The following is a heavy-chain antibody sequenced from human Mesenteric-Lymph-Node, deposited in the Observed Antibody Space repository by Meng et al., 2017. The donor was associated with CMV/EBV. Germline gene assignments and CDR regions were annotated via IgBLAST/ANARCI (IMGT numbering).Heavy chain of an antibody. Sequence: SETLSLTCAVYGGCFSGYYWCWIRQPPGKGLEWIGEINHSGSTNYNPSLKRRVTISVDTSKNQFSLKLSYVTAADTAVYYCARLLPIFAVVNWFDPWGQGTLVTVSS. D-gene: IGHD3-9*01. CDR1: GGCFSGYY. J-gene: IGHJ5*02. CDR3: ARLLPIFAVVNWFDP. V-gene: IGHV4-34*01. CDR2: INHSGST.